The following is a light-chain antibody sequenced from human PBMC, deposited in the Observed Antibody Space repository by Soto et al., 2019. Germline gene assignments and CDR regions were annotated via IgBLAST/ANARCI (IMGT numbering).Light chain of an antibody. Sequence: EIVFTQSPGTLSLSPGERVTLSCRASQSVSSSYLAWYQQKPGQAPRLLIYGASSRANGIPDRFSGSGAGTEFTLTISRLEPEDFALYYCLKYGRSQGWTFGQGTKVDIK. CDR2: GAS. V-gene: IGKV3-20*01. J-gene: IGKJ1*01. CDR1: QSVSSSY. CDR3: LKYGRSQGWT.